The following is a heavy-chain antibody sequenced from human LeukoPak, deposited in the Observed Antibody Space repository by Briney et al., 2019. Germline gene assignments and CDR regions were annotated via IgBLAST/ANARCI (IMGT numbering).Heavy chain of an antibody. D-gene: IGHD6-13*01. V-gene: IGHV3-11*04. CDR3: ASESYSSSWPRGGNWFDP. Sequence: GGSLRLSCAASGFTFSDYYMSWIRQAPGKGLEWVSYISSSGSTIYYADSVKGRFTISRDNAKNSLYLQINSLRAEDTAVYYCASESYSSSWPRGGNWFDPWGQGTLVTVSS. CDR2: ISSSGSTI. CDR1: GFTFSDYY. J-gene: IGHJ5*02.